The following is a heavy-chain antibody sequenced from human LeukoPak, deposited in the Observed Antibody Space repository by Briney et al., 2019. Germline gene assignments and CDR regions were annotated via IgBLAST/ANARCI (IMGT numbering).Heavy chain of an antibody. Sequence: SVKVSCKASGGTFSSYAISWVRQAPGQGLEWMGRIIPIFGTANYAQKFQGRVTMTRDTSTSTVYMELSSLRSEDTAVYYCAREGGEDYDSSGYYLVYWGQGTLVTVSS. CDR1: GGTFSSYA. CDR3: AREGGEDYDSSGYYLVY. CDR2: IIPIFGTA. D-gene: IGHD3-22*01. J-gene: IGHJ4*02. V-gene: IGHV1-69*05.